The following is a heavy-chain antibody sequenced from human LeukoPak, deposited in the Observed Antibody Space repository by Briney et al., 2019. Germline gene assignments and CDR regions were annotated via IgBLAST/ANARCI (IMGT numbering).Heavy chain of an antibody. Sequence: SETLSLTCTVSGGSISSSNYYWGWIRQPPGKGLEWIGSIYYSGSTYYNPSLKSRLTISVDTSKNQFSLKLTSVTAADTAVYYCAPRSGGYFDYWGQGILVTVSS. CDR2: IYYSGST. V-gene: IGHV4-39*01. CDR1: GGSISSSNYY. D-gene: IGHD3-3*01. J-gene: IGHJ4*02. CDR3: APRSGGYFDY.